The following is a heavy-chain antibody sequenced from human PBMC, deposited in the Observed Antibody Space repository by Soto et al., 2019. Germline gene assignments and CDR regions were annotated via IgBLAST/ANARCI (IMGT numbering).Heavy chain of an antibody. V-gene: IGHV5-51*01. J-gene: IGHJ4*02. Sequence: GESLKISCQCSGYTFSNFWIGWVRQLPGQGLEWMGIIYPGDHETRYSPSFLGKVTISAETSINTAYLQWSSLEASDSAFYFCARSPRSSPYFDFCGPGALVTVST. CDR2: IYPGDHET. CDR3: ARSPRSSPYFDF. D-gene: IGHD6-13*01. CDR1: GYTFSNFW.